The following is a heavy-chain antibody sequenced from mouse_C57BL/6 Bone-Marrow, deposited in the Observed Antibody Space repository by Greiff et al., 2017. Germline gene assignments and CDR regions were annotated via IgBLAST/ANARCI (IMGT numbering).Heavy chain of an antibody. Sequence: EVKVEESGGGLVKPGGSLKLSCAASGFTFSSYTMSWVRQTPETRLEWVATIRGGGGNTYYPDSVKGRFTISRDNAKNTLYLQMSSLSSEHTALYYCARDIAVLPYAMDYWGQGTSVTVSS. D-gene: IGHD1-1*01. CDR2: IRGGGGNT. J-gene: IGHJ4*01. V-gene: IGHV5-9*01. CDR1: GFTFSSYT. CDR3: ARDIAVLPYAMDY.